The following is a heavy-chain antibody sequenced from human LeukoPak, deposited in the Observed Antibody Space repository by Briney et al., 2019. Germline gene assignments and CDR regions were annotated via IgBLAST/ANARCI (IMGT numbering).Heavy chain of an antibody. D-gene: IGHD6-13*01. CDR2: ISGSGGST. CDR3: AKDHSSSWYVFGH. CDR1: GLTFSSYA. V-gene: IGHV3-23*01. J-gene: IGHJ4*02. Sequence: GGSLRLSCAASGLTFSSYAMSWVRQAPGKGLEWVSAISGSGGSTYYADSVKGRFTISRDNSKNTLYLQMNSLRAEDTAVYYCAKDHSSSWYVFGHWGQGTLVTVSS.